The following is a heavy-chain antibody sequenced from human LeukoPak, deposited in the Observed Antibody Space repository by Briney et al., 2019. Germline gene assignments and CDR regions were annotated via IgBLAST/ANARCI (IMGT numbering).Heavy chain of an antibody. CDR3: VHYYGSGSSDYYYYYMDV. V-gene: IGHV3-23*01. Sequence: GGSLRLSCAASGFTFSSYAMSWVRQAPGKGLEWVSAISGSGGSTYYADSVKGRFTISRDNSKNTLYLQMNSLRAEDTAVYYCVHYYGSGSSDYYYYYMDVWGKGTTVTVSS. CDR1: GFTFSSYA. J-gene: IGHJ6*03. D-gene: IGHD3-10*01. CDR2: ISGSGGST.